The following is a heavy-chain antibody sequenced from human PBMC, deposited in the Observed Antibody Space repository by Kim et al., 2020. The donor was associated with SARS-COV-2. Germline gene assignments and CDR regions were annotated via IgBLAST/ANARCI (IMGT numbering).Heavy chain of an antibody. J-gene: IGHJ4*02. D-gene: IGHD3-22*01. CDR2: IYYSGST. CDR3: ARAPVDYDSSGPTVLFDY. Sequence: SETLSLTCTVSGGSISSYYWSWIRQPPGKGLEWIGYIYYSGSTNYNPSLKSRVTISVDTSKNQFSLKLSSVTAADTAVYYCARAPVDYDSSGPTVLFDYWGQGTLVTVSS. V-gene: IGHV4-59*13. CDR1: GGSISSYY.